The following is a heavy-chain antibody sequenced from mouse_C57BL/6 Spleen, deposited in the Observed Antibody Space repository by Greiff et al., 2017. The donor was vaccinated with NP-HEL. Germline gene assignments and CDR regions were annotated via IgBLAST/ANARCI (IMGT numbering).Heavy chain of an antibody. CDR3: ARRGIYYDYDWFAY. CDR1: GYAFTNYL. D-gene: IGHD2-4*01. J-gene: IGHJ3*01. CDR2: INPGSGGT. Sequence: VQLQQSGAELVRPGTSVKVSCKASGYAFTNYLIEWVKQRPGQGLEWIGVINPGSGGTNYNEKFKGKATLTADKSSSTAYMQLSSLTSEDSAVYFCARRGIYYDYDWFAYWGQGTLVTVSA. V-gene: IGHV1-54*01.